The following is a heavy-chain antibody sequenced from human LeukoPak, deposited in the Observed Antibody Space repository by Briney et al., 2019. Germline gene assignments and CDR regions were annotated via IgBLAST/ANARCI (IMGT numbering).Heavy chain of an antibody. D-gene: IGHD6-19*01. Sequence: GGSLRLSCAASGFTFSSYGMHWVRQAPGNGLEWVAFIRYDGSNKYYADSVKGRFTISRDNSKNMLYLQMNSLGTEDTAVYYCAKDRWGAVASFDYWGQGTLVTVSS. CDR3: AKDRWGAVASFDY. CDR1: GFTFSSYG. V-gene: IGHV3-30*02. J-gene: IGHJ4*02. CDR2: IRYDGSNK.